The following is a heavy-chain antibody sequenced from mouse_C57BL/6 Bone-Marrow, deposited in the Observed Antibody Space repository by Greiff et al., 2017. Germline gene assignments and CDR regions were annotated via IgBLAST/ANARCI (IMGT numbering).Heavy chain of an antibody. J-gene: IGHJ4*01. CDR1: GFTFTDYY. Sequence: EVKLVESGGGLVQPGGSLSLSCAASGFTFTDYYMSWVRQPPGQALEWLGFIRNKANGYTTEYSASVKGRFTISRDNSQSILYLQMNALRAEDSATYYCARWDDYCAMDYWGQGTSVTVSS. V-gene: IGHV7-3*01. CDR3: ARWDDYCAMDY. CDR2: IRNKANGYTT.